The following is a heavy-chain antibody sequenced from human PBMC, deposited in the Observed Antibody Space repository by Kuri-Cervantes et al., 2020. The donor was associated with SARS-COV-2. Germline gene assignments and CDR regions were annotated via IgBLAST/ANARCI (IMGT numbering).Heavy chain of an antibody. D-gene: IGHD2-2*02. V-gene: IGHV3-49*04. CDR2: IRSKAYGGTT. CDR1: GFTFGDYA. CDR3: TRELVVPAAIYPDAFDI. Sequence: GGSLRLSCAASGFTFGDYAMSWVRQAPGKGLEWVGFIRSKAYGGTTEYAASVKGRFTISRDDSKSIAYLQMNSLKTEDAAVYYCTRELVVPAAIYPDAFDIWAKGQWSPSPQ. J-gene: IGHJ3*02.